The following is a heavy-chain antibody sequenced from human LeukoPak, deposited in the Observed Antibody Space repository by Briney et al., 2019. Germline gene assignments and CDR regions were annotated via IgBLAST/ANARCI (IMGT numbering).Heavy chain of an antibody. CDR1: GGSISSYY. Sequence: PSETLSLTCTVSGGSISSYYWSWIRQPPGKGLEWIGYIYYSGSTYYSPSLKSRVTISVDTSRNQFSLKLSSVTAADTAVYYCARDWLWFGGPSAFDIWGQGTMVTVSS. D-gene: IGHD3-10*01. CDR3: ARDWLWFGGPSAFDI. V-gene: IGHV4-59*12. J-gene: IGHJ3*02. CDR2: IYYSGST.